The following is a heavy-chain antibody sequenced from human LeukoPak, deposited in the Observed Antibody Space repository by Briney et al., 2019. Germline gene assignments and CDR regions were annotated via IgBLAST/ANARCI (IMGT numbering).Heavy chain of an antibody. CDR3: ARYSGSHYAFDI. CDR2: IYCSGNT. J-gene: IGHJ3*02. CDR1: GGAISSSSYY. Sequence: SETLSLTCTVSGGAISSSSYYWGWIRQAPGKGLEWIGNIYCSGNTFDNPSLKSRVTISVDTSKNQFSLNLSSVTAADTAVYYCARYSGSHYAFDIWGQGTMVTISS. D-gene: IGHD1-26*01. V-gene: IGHV4-39*01.